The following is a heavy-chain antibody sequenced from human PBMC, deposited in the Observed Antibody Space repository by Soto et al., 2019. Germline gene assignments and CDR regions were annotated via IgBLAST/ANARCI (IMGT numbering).Heavy chain of an antibody. CDR2: VTHSGSP. V-gene: IGHV4-34*01. CDR3: ARIPGSDYSDPQDY. CDR1: GGSFSGYH. D-gene: IGHD4-17*01. Sequence: SETLSLTCAVYGGSFSGYHWTWIRQPPGRGLDWIGEVTHSGSPNYNPSLKSRITISVDTSKNQFSLTLSSVTAADTAVYYCARIPGSDYSDPQDYWGQGTLVTVSS. J-gene: IGHJ4*02.